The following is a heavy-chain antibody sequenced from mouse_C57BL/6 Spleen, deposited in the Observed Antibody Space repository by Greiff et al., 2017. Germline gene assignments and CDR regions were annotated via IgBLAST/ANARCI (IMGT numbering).Heavy chain of an antibody. CDR3: TTLFYKGSSYIWYFEV. V-gene: IGHV5-6*01. Sequence: EVKLVESGGDLVKPGGSLKLSCAASGFTFSSYGMSWVRQTPDQRLEWVATISSGGSYTDYPDSVKGRFTISRDKAKNTRYLQMSSLKSEDTAMYYCTTLFYKGSSYIWYFEVWGTGTTVTVSS. J-gene: IGHJ1*03. D-gene: IGHD1-1*01. CDR2: ISSGGSYT. CDR1: GFTFSSYG.